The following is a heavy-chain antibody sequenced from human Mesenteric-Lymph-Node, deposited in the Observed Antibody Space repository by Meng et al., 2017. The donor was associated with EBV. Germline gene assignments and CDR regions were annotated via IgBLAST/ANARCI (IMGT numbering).Heavy chain of an antibody. CDR2: ISAYNGNT. Sequence: VPLGRSEGEVKKPGASVKVPCKASGYTFTSYGISWVRQAPGQGLEWMGWISAYNGNTNYAQKLQGRVTMTTDTSTSTAYMELRSLRSDDTAVYYCARDIVGASDFDYWGQGTLVTVSS. J-gene: IGHJ4*02. D-gene: IGHD1-26*01. CDR1: GYTFTSYG. V-gene: IGHV1-18*01. CDR3: ARDIVGASDFDY.